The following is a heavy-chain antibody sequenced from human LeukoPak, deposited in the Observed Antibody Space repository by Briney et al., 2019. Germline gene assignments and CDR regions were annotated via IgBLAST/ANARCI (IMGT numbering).Heavy chain of an antibody. J-gene: IGHJ4*02. Sequence: SGGSLRLSCTASGFTFGDYAMSWVRQAPGKGLEWVGFIRSKAYGGTTEYAASVKGRFTISRDDSKSIAYLQMNSLKTEDTAVYYCTGSIYGTPYYFDYWGQGTLVTVSS. D-gene: IGHD4-17*01. CDR3: TGSIYGTPYYFDY. V-gene: IGHV3-49*04. CDR1: GFTFGDYA. CDR2: IRSKAYGGTT.